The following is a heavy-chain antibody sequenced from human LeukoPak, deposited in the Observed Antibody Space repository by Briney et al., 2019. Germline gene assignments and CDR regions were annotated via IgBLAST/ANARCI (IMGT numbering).Heavy chain of an antibody. Sequence: PGGSLRLSCAASGFTFSSYAMSWVRQAPGKGLEWVSAISGSGGSTYYADSVKGRFTISRDNSKNTLYLQMNSLRAEDTAVYYCAKTPLYYYDSTGHLYYFDYWGQGTLVTVSS. D-gene: IGHD3-22*01. CDR3: AKTPLYYYDSTGHLYYFDY. V-gene: IGHV3-23*01. CDR2: ISGSGGST. CDR1: GFTFSSYA. J-gene: IGHJ4*02.